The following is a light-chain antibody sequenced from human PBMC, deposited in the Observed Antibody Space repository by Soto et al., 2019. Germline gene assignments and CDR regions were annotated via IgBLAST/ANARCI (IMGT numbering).Light chain of an antibody. Sequence: QSALTQPASVSVSPGQSITSSCIGTSSDVGAYDLVSWYQQYPGTAPRLIIYENIRRPSGIDSRFSGSKSGNTAALTISGLRAEDESNYHCCSYAGNRIFVFGGGTKVTVL. CDR1: SSDVGAYDL. CDR2: ENI. CDR3: CSYAGNRIFV. V-gene: IGLV2-23*01. J-gene: IGLJ2*01.